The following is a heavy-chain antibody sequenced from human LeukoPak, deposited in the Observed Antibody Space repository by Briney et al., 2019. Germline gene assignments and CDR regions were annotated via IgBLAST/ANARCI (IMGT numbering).Heavy chain of an antibody. J-gene: IGHJ6*03. Sequence: SETLSLTCTVSAGSISSYYWTWIRQPPGKGLEWIGYIFPSGSAYYNPSLKTRVTISLDTSKNQFSLKLTSLSAADTAVYFCARRHHYSYFMDVWGKGTTVTVAS. CDR1: AGSISSYY. V-gene: IGHV4-4*09. CDR2: IFPSGSA. CDR3: ARRHHYSYFMDV.